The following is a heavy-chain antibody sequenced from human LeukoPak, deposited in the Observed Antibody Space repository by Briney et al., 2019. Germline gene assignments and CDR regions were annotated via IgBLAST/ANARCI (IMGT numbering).Heavy chain of an antibody. Sequence: GRSLRLSCAASGFTFDDYAMHWVRQAPGKGLEWVSGISWNSGSIGYADSVKGRFTISRDNAKNSLYLQMNSLRAEDTAVYYCARSVLRYFDWPPTAFDYWGQGTLVTVSS. V-gene: IGHV3-9*01. D-gene: IGHD3-9*01. CDR3: ARSVLRYFDWPPTAFDY. CDR1: GFTFDDYA. J-gene: IGHJ4*02. CDR2: ISWNSGSI.